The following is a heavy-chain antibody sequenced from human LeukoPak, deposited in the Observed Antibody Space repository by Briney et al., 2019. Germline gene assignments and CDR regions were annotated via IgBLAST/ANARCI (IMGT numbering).Heavy chain of an antibody. J-gene: IGHJ5*02. V-gene: IGHV4-4*07. CDR1: GGSISSYY. CDR3: ARDGRRAAGRGYHSNWFDP. D-gene: IGHD6-13*01. Sequence: SETLSLTCTVSGGSISSYYWSWIRQPAGKGLEWIGRIYTSGSTNYNPSLKSRVTMSVDTSKNQFFLKLSSVTAADTAVYYCARDGRRAAGRGYHSNWFDPWGQGTLVTVSS. CDR2: IYTSGST.